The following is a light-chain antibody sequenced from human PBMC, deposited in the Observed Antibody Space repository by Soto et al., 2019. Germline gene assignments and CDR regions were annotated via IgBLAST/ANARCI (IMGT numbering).Light chain of an antibody. CDR2: EAS. Sequence: EIVLTQSPATLSLSPGERATLSCRASQSVGNNLAWYQQKPGQAPGLLIYEASTRATGIPARFSGSGSGTDFTLTISRLEPEDFAVFYCQHYGSSPWTFGQGTKV. J-gene: IGKJ1*01. CDR3: QHYGSSPWT. CDR1: QSVGNN. V-gene: IGKV3-20*01.